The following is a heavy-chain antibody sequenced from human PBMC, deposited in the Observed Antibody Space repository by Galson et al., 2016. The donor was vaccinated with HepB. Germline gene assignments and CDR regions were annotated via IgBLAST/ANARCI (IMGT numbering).Heavy chain of an antibody. V-gene: IGHV2-70*11. CDR1: GFSLSTSGVC. CDR3: ARIGRSGELSLDY. Sequence: PALVKPTQTLTLTCTFSGFSLSTSGVCMNWIRQPPGKALEWLARIDWDNDKYYSTSLKTRLSISKDTSKNQVVLTMTDMDPVDTATYYCARIGRSGELSLDYWGQGILVTVSS. CDR2: IDWDNDK. J-gene: IGHJ4*02. D-gene: IGHD3-10*01.